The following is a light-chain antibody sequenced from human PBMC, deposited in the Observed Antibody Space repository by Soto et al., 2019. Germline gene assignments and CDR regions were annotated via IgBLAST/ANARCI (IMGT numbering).Light chain of an antibody. J-gene: IGLJ1*01. Sequence: QSALTQPASVSGSPGQSITISCTGTSSDVGGYNYVSWYQQHPGKAPKLMIYEVSNRPSGVSNRFSGSKSGDMASLTISGLQAEDEADYYCSSYTSSGTLVFGTGTQLTVL. CDR2: EVS. V-gene: IGLV2-14*01. CDR3: SSYTSSGTLV. CDR1: SSDVGGYNY.